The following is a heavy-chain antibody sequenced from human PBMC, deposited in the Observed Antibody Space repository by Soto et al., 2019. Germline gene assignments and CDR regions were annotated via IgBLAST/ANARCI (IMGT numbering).Heavy chain of an antibody. D-gene: IGHD1-26*01. Sequence: PSETLSLTCTVSGGSISSGGYYWSWIRQHPGKGLEWIGYIYYSGSTYYNPSLKSRVTISVDTSKNQFSLKLSSVTAADTAVYYWARSRGYYYYYMDVWGKGTTVTVSS. CDR2: IYYSGST. J-gene: IGHJ6*03. CDR1: GGSISSGGYY. CDR3: ARSRGYYYYYMDV. V-gene: IGHV4-31*03.